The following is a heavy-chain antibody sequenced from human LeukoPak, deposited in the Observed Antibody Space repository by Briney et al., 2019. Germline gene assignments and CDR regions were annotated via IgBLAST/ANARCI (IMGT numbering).Heavy chain of an antibody. CDR3: ARGRSLTLDY. Sequence: SETLSLTCTVSGXSISRSSYYWSWIRQHPGKGLEWIGYIYYSGSTYYNPSLKSRVTISVDTYKNQFSLKLSSVTAADTAVYYCARGRSLTLDYWGQGILVTVSS. D-gene: IGHD2-15*01. CDR2: IYYSGST. J-gene: IGHJ4*02. CDR1: GXSISRSSYY. V-gene: IGHV4-31*03.